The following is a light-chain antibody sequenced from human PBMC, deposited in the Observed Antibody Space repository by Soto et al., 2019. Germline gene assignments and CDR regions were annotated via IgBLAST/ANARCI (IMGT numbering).Light chain of an antibody. CDR3: QQYDSSRWT. Sequence: EIVLTQSPGTLSLSPGERATLSCRASQSVSSIYLAWYQQKPGQAPRLLIYWASSRATGIPDRFSGSGSGTDFTLTISRLEPEDFAVYYCQQYDSSRWTFGQGTKVEI. J-gene: IGKJ1*01. CDR2: WAS. CDR1: QSVSSIY. V-gene: IGKV3-20*01.